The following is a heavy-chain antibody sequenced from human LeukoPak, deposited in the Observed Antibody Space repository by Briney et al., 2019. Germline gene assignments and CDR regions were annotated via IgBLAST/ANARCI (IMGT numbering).Heavy chain of an antibody. CDR3: ARSKSMISRAFDI. D-gene: IGHD3-22*01. CDR2: IYHSGST. J-gene: IGHJ3*02. CDR1: GGSISSGGYS. Sequence: PSQTLSLTCAVSGGSISSGGYSWSWIRQPPGKGLEWIGYIYHSGSTYYNPSLKSRVTISVDTSKNQFSLKLSSVTAADTAVYYCARSKSMISRAFDIWGQGTMVTVSS. V-gene: IGHV4-30-2*01.